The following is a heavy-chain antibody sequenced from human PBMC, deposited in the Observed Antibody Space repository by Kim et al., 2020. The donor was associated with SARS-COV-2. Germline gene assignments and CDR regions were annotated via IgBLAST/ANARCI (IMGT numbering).Heavy chain of an antibody. V-gene: IGHV3-33*01. Sequence: GGSLRLSCAASGFTFSSYGMHWVRQAPGKGLEWVAVIWYDGSNKYYADSVKGRFTISRDNSKNTLYLQMNSLRAEDTAVYYCARDQAGPRPFFDYWGQGTLVTVYS. CDR2: IWYDGSNK. D-gene: IGHD6-19*01. CDR1: GFTFSSYG. J-gene: IGHJ4*02. CDR3: ARDQAGPRPFFDY.